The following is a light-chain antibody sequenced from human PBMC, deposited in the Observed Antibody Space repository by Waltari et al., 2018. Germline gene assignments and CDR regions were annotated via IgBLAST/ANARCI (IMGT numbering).Light chain of an antibody. V-gene: IGLV1-40*01. CDR2: GST. Sequence: QSVLTQPPSMSGAPGQKVTIPCTGGSSNFGAGYDVHWYQQFPGTAPKLLILGSTSRPSGVPGRFAGSRSGTPASLAIAGLQSEDEAVYYCQSFDSSLSASVFGGGTKLTVL. CDR1: SSNFGAGYD. J-gene: IGLJ3*02. CDR3: QSFDSSLSASV.